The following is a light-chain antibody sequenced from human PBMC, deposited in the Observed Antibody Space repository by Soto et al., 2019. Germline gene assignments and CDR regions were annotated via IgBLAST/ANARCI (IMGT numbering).Light chain of an antibody. V-gene: IGLV2-14*01. CDR1: SSDVGGYNY. J-gene: IGLJ1*01. CDR3: SSYTSSSTSV. Sequence: QSVLTQPASVSGSPGQSITISCTGTSSDVGGYNYVSWYQQHPGKAPKLMIYEVSNRPSGVSNRFSGSKSGNTASLTISGLQAEAEADYYCSSYTSSSTSVFGTGPTVTVL. CDR2: EVS.